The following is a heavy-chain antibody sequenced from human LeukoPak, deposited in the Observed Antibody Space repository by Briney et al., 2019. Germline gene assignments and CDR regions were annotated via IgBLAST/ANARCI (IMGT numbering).Heavy chain of an antibody. D-gene: IGHD5-12*01. CDR3: ARATDGSGYDFDY. J-gene: IGHJ4*02. V-gene: IGHV4-59*08. CDR2: ISYSGNT. Sequence: SSETLSLTCTVSGGSITTHYWSWIRQAPGKALERIGYISYSGNTYYNPFLKSRVTISRDMSKNQFSLKLSSVTAADTAVYYCARATDGSGYDFDYWGQGTLVTVSS. CDR1: GGSITTHY.